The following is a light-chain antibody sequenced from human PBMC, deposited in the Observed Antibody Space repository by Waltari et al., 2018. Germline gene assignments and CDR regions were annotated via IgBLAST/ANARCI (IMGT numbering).Light chain of an antibody. V-gene: IGLV1-47*02. CDR3: AAWDDTLSAVV. Sequence: QSVLTQPPSTSGTPGQRVTISCSGSSSNIGSNYVYWYQHLPGTAPKLLIYTNDQRPSGVPDRFSGSKSGTSASLAISGLQSDDESDYFCAAWDDTLSAVVLGGGTKLTVL. CDR2: TND. J-gene: IGLJ2*01. CDR1: SSNIGSNY.